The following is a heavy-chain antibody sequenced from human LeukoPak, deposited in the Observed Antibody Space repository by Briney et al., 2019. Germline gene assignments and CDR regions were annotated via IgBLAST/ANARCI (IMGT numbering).Heavy chain of an antibody. CDR1: GGSFSGYY. CDR3: ARNGIIDAFDV. V-gene: IGHV4-34*01. J-gene: IGHJ3*01. Sequence: SETLSLTCAVYGGSFSGYYWSWIRQPPGKGLEWIGEINHSGSTNYNPSLKSRVTISVDTSKNQLSLKLSSVTAADTAVYYCARNGIIDAFDVWGQGTLVIVSS. CDR2: INHSGST. D-gene: IGHD1-26*01.